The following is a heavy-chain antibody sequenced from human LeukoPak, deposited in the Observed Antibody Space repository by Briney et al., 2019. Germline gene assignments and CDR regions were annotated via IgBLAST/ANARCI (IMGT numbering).Heavy chain of an antibody. CDR3: AHKTYYYDSSGYPFDY. D-gene: IGHD3-22*01. Sequence: ESGPTLVKPTQTLTLTCTFSGFSLSTSGVGVGWIRQPPGKALEWLALIYWDDDKRYSPSLKSRLTITKDTSKNQVVLTMTNMDPVDTATYYCAHKTYYYDSSGYPFDYWGQGTLVTVSS. CDR2: IYWDDDK. J-gene: IGHJ4*02. CDR1: GFSLSTSGVG. V-gene: IGHV2-5*02.